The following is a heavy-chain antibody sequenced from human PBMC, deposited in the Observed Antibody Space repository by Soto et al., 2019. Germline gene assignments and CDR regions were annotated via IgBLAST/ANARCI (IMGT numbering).Heavy chain of an antibody. CDR1: GYTFSDYY. CDR2: ISPNSGAT. V-gene: IGHV1-2*02. J-gene: IGHJ4*02. D-gene: IGHD6-19*01. Sequence: ASVKVSCKASGYTFSDYYLHWVRQAPGQGLEWMGWISPNSGATEYAPKFQGRVTMTTDTSISTAFLKLASLRPDDTAIYYCAEYSSAFDYWGQGTLVTVSS. CDR3: AEYSSAFDY.